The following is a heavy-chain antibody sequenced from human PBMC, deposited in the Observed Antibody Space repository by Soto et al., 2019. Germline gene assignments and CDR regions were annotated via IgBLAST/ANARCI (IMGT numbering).Heavy chain of an antibody. Sequence: ASVKVSCKASGYTFTSYGISWVRQAPGQGLEWMGWISAYNGNTNYAQKLQGRVTMTTDTSTSTAYMELRSLRSDDTAVYYCARDSSSDYGSGRPLDYWGQGTLVTGSS. CDR3: ARDSSSDYGSGRPLDY. V-gene: IGHV1-18*01. J-gene: IGHJ4*02. CDR2: ISAYNGNT. D-gene: IGHD3-10*01. CDR1: GYTFTSYG.